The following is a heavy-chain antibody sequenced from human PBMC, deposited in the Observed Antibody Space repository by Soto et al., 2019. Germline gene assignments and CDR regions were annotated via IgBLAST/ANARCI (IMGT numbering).Heavy chain of an antibody. D-gene: IGHD5-12*01. V-gene: IGHV6-1*01. J-gene: IGHJ4*02. CDR3: ARVLVATTYYCDC. CDR1: GDSVSSNSAA. CDR2: TYYRSKWYN. Sequence: SQTLSLTCAISGDSVSSNSAAWNWIRQSPSRGLEWLGRTYYRSKWYNDYAVSVKSRITINPDTSKNQLSLQLNSVTPEDTAVDCSARVLVATTYYCDCWGQRTMGSASS.